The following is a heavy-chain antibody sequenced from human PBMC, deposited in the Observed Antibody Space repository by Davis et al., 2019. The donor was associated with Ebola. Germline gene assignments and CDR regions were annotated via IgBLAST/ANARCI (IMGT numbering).Heavy chain of an antibody. CDR2: ISSSGNSI. CDR1: GFTFNRYA. Sequence: PGGSLRLSCAASGFTFNRYAMSWVRQAPGKGLEWISDISSSGNSINYAESVKSRFTISRDNAKNTVYLQMTSLSAEDTAVYYCARGATPIDYWGQGTLVTVSS. CDR3: ARGATPIDY. J-gene: IGHJ4*02. V-gene: IGHV3-48*04.